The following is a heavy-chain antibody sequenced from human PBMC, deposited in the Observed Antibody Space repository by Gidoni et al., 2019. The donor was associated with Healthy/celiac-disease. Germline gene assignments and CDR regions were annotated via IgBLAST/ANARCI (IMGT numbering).Heavy chain of an antibody. Sequence: QVQLVESGGGVVQPGRSLRLYCAASGFPFSSYGMHWVRQAPGKGLEWVAVISYDGSNKYYADSVKGRFTISRDNSKNTLYLQMNSLRAEDTAVYYCAKDGWGDYYYYGMDVWGQGTTVTVSS. J-gene: IGHJ6*02. CDR1: GFPFSSYG. D-gene: IGHD3-10*01. V-gene: IGHV3-30*18. CDR2: ISYDGSNK. CDR3: AKDGWGDYYYYGMDV.